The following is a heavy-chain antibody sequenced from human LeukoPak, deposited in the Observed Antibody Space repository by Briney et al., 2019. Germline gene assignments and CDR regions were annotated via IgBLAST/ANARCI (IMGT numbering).Heavy chain of an antibody. CDR2: INHSGST. CDR1: GGSFSGYY. J-gene: IGHJ4*02. CDR3: ARRRYDASGYYPSRGRYFDY. V-gene: IGHV4-34*01. D-gene: IGHD3-22*01. Sequence: SETLSLTCAVYGGSFSGYYWSWVRQPPEKGLEWIGEINHSGSTNYDPSLKSRVTISVDTSKNQFSLELTSVTAADTAVYYCARRRYDASGYYPSRGRYFDYWGQGTLVTVSS.